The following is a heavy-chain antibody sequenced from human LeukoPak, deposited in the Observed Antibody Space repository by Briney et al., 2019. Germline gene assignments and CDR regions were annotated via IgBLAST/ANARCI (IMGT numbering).Heavy chain of an antibody. J-gene: IGHJ4*02. V-gene: IGHV1-18*01. D-gene: IGHD2-2*01. CDR1: AYTFASYG. CDR2: ISAYNGNS. CDR3: ARVHSYCSSTSCLDY. Sequence: GASVKVSCKASAYTFASYGISWVRQAPGQGLEWMGWISAYNGNSNYAQKFQGRVTMTTDTSTSTGYMELRSLRSDDTAVYYCARVHSYCSSTSCLDYWGQGTLVTVSS.